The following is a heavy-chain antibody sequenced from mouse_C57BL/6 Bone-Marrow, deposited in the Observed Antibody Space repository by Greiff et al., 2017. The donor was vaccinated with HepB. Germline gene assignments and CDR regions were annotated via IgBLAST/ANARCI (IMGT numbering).Heavy chain of an antibody. CDR2: IDPETGGT. J-gene: IGHJ2*01. D-gene: IGHD2-12*01. V-gene: IGHV1-15*01. CDR1: GYTFTDYE. CDR3: TRRYSLFFDY. Sequence: QVQLQQSGAELVRPGASVTLSCKASGYTFTDYEMHWVKQTPVHGLEWIGAIDPETGGTAYNQKFKGKAILTADKSSSTAYMELRSLTSEDSAVYYCTRRYSLFFDYWGQGTTLTVSS.